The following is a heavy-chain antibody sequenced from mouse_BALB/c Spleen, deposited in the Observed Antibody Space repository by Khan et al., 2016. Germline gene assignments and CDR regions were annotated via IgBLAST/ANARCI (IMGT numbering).Heavy chain of an antibody. CDR2: IYPGDGDT. V-gene: IGHV1-80*01. Sequence: QIQLVQSGAELVRPGSSVKISCKASGYAFSSYWMNWVKQRPGQGLEWIGQIYPGDGDTHYSGKFKGKVILTADKSSSTAYMQLSSLTSEDSAVYFCARGTPLANWGQGTLVTVSA. J-gene: IGHJ3*01. CDR1: GYAFSSYW. CDR3: ARGTPLAN.